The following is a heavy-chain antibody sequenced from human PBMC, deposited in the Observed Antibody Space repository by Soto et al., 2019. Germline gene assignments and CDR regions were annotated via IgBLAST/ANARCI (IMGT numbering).Heavy chain of an antibody. J-gene: IGHJ4*02. D-gene: IGHD2-2*01. CDR3: ARTSMTRIDY. Sequence: QAQLVQSGAEVKKPGASVKVSCQASGYTFTAQYLHWVRKAPGEGLEWMGWINPEAGTTNYAQKFQGRVTITADKATNTAYLDVNSLTSEDTAVYFCARTSMTRIDYWGQGTLVTVSS. CDR1: GYTFTAQY. CDR2: INPEAGTT. V-gene: IGHV1-2*02.